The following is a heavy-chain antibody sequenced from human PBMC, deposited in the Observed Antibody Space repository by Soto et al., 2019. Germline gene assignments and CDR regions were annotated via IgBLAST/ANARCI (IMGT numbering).Heavy chain of an antibody. Sequence: YETLSRTCSGSGGSISSDYWSWVRQPPGKVRQWIGYISYSGTTNYIPSLKSRVTISVDTSKNQFSLKLRSVTAADTAVYYCVRGRRGNSTGYYHPSSFDYWGQGTPVTLSS. CDR3: VRGRRGNSTGYYHPSSFDY. V-gene: IGHV4-59*01. J-gene: IGHJ4*02. CDR2: ISYSGTT. CDR1: GGSISSDY. D-gene: IGHD3-22*01.